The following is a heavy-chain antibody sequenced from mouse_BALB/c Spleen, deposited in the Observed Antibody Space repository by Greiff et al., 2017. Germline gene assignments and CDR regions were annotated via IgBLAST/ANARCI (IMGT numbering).Heavy chain of an antibody. CDR3: TAYYFDY. CDR1: GFTFTSYW. J-gene: IGHJ2*01. V-gene: IGHV1S127*01. Sequence: QVQLQQPGAELVKPGASVKMSCTASGFTFTSYWMHWVKQRPGQGLEWIGVIDPSDSYTSYNQKFKGKATLTVDTSSSTAYMQLSSLTSEDSAVYYCTAYYFDYWGQGTTLTVSS. CDR2: IDPSDSYT.